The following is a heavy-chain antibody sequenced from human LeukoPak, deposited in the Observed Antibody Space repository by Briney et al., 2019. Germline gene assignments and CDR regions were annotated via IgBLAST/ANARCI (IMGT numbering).Heavy chain of an antibody. Sequence: SVKVSCKASGGTFSSYAISWVRQAPGQGLEWMGRIIPILGIANYAQKFQGRVTITADKSTSTAHMELSSLRAEDTAVYYCARGTHQEMTTVTTFDYWGQGTLVTVSS. D-gene: IGHD4-17*01. CDR1: GGTFSSYA. J-gene: IGHJ4*02. CDR3: ARGTHQEMTTVTTFDY. V-gene: IGHV1-69*04. CDR2: IIPILGIA.